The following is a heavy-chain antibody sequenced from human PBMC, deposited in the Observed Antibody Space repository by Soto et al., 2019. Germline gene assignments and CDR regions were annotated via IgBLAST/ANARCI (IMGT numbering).Heavy chain of an antibody. D-gene: IGHD3-22*01. CDR1: GGSITSGAYY. CDR3: ARYYFDSSGYSNWLDP. Sequence: SETLSLTCAVSGGSITSGAYYWTWIRQHPGKGLEWIAYIHYSGRTYYNPSLKSRVTISVDTSNNQFSLKLSSVTAADTAVYYCARYYFDSSGYSNWLDPGGQGTVVTVYS. CDR2: IHYSGRT. V-gene: IGHV4-31*11. J-gene: IGHJ5*02.